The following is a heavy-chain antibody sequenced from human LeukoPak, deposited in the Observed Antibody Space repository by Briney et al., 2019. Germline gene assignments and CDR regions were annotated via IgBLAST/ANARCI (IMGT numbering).Heavy chain of an antibody. CDR3: ARAGPSYGYFDL. CDR2: IYHHGNT. D-gene: IGHD5-18*01. CDR1: GASIRRNTC. V-gene: IGHV4-4*02. Sequence: SGTLSLTCAASGASIRRNTCWSWVRQPPGKGLEWIGEIYHHGNTNYSPSLKSRVTISVDKSKNHFSLKLNSVTAADTAVYYCARAGPSYGYFDLWGRGTLVTVSS. J-gene: IGHJ2*01.